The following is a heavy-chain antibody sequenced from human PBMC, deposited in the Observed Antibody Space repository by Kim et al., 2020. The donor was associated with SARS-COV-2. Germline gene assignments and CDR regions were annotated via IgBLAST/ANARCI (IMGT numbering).Heavy chain of an antibody. J-gene: IGHJ4*02. CDR1: GFTFSSYS. D-gene: IGHD3-9*01. CDR3: ARGYYDILTGYYPFDY. CDR2: ISSSSSTI. V-gene: IGHV3-48*02. Sequence: GGSLRLSCAASGFTFSSYSMNWVRQAPGKGLEWVSYISSSSSTIYYADSVKGRFTISRDNAKNSLYLQMNSLRDEDTAVYYCARGYYDILTGYYPFDYWGQGTLVTVSS.